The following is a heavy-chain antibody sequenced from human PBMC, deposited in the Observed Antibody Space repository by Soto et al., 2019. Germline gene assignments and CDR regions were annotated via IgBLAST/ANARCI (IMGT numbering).Heavy chain of an antibody. CDR1: GGSIRTYH. D-gene: IGHD3-10*01. CDR2: IYYSGGT. V-gene: IGHV4-59*01. Sequence: QVHLQESGPGLVKPSETLSLSCTVFGGSIRTYHWSWIRQPPGKGLEWIGDIYYSGGTNYNPSLKSRVTISLDTSKNHFSLNLTSVTAADTAVYYCARLPGSGSYFNDVWGQGTLVTVSS. CDR3: ARLPGSGSYFNDV. J-gene: IGHJ4*02.